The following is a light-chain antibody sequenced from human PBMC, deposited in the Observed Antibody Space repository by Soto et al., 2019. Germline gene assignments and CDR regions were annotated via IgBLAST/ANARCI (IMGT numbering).Light chain of an antibody. CDR2: EVS. CDR3: SSYTSSSTWV. V-gene: IGLV2-14*01. CDR1: STDVGSYNY. J-gene: IGLJ3*02. Sequence: QAVVTQPASVSGSLGQSITISCTGTSTDVGSYNYVSWHQQHPAKAPKLMIYEVSNRPSGVSNRFSGSKFGNTASLTISGLQAEDEADYYCSSYTSSSTWVFGGGTKVTVL.